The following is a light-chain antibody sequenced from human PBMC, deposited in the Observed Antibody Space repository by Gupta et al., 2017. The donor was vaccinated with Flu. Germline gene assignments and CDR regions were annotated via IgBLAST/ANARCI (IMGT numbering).Light chain of an antibody. J-gene: IGKJ1*01. Sequence: DIVMTQSSDSLAVSLGERATINCKSSQDVLYVSNNKSYLAWYQQKPGQPPKLVINWASSRESGVPDRFSGSGSATDFSLTISSLQAEDVAVYYCQQYYSTPWTFGQGTSVEIK. CDR1: QDVLYVSNNKSY. CDR3: QQYYSTPWT. CDR2: WAS. V-gene: IGKV4-1*01.